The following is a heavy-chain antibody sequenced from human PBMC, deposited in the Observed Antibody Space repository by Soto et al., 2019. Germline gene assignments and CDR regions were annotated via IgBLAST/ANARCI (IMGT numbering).Heavy chain of an antibody. CDR3: ARDREYYFGY. CDR2: ISYDGSNK. CDR1: GFTFSSYA. D-gene: IGHD3-10*01. V-gene: IGHV3-30-3*01. Sequence: QVQLVESGGGVVQPGRSLRLSCAASGFTFSSYAMHWVRQAPGKGLEWVAVISYDGSNKYYADSVKGRFTISRDNSKNTLYLQMNSLRAEDTAVYYCARDREYYFGYWGQGTLVTVSS. J-gene: IGHJ4*02.